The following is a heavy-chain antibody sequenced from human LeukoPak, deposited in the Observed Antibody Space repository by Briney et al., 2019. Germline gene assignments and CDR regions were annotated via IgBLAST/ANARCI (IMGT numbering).Heavy chain of an antibody. CDR1: GFTFSSYA. CDR2: ISGSGGST. CDR3: AKVLRYYDILTCYYVLDY. V-gene: IGHV3-23*01. Sequence: GGSLRLSCAASGFTFSSYAMSWVRQAPGKGLEWVSAISGSGGSTYYADSVKGRFTISRDNSKNTLYLQMNSLRAEDTAVYYCAKVLRYYDILTCYYVLDYWGQGTLVTVSS. J-gene: IGHJ4*02. D-gene: IGHD3-9*01.